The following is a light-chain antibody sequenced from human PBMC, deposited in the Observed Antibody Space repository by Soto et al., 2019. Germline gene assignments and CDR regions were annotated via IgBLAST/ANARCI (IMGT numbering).Light chain of an antibody. CDR3: LQYNNWPS. Sequence: EVLMTQCPATLSVSSGGRATLSCRASQSISSNLAWYQQKPGQAPRLLIYGASTRPTGIPARFSGSGSGTEFTLTISSLQSEDLAVYYCLQYNNWPSFGQGTKVDIK. V-gene: IGKV3-15*01. CDR2: GAS. CDR1: QSISSN. J-gene: IGKJ1*01.